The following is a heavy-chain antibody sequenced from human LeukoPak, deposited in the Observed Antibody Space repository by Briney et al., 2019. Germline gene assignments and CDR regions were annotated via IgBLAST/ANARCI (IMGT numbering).Heavy chain of an antibody. CDR2: IKQDGSEK. D-gene: IGHD2-21*01. Sequence: PGGSLRLSCAASGFTFSSYWMTWVRQAPGKGLEGVANIKQDGSEKYYVGSVKGRFTISRDNAKNSLYLQMNSLRAEDTAVYYCARAIWAYRAWGQGTLVTVSS. CDR3: ARAIWAYRA. J-gene: IGHJ5*02. CDR1: GFTFSSYW. V-gene: IGHV3-7*01.